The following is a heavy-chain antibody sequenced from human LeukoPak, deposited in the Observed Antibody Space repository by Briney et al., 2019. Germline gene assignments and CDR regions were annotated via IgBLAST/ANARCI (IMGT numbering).Heavy chain of an antibody. CDR2: ITRSGG. D-gene: IGHD7-27*01. V-gene: IGHV3-11*01. CDR1: GFTFSDYY. J-gene: IGHJ4*02. CDR3: ARDGDTTSKVDY. Sequence: GGSLRLSSAASGFTFSDYYMSWIRQAPGKGLEWISYITRSGGFYADSVKGRFTISRDNAKNSLYLQMNSLRVEDTAVYYCARDGDTTSKVDYLGQGTLVTVSS.